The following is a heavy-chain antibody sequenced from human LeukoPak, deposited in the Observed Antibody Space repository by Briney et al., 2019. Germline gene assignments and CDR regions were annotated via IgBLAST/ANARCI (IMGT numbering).Heavy chain of an antibody. CDR1: GGSTSSSSDY. V-gene: IGHV4-39*01. CDR2: IHYTGIT. CDR3: VRIAADHPKNYFHYGMDV. D-gene: IGHD6-25*01. Sequence: PSETLSLTCTVSGGSTSSSSDYWGWVRQPPGRGLEWIGRIHYTGITYYNPTLESRLTISVDTSKNQFSLKLSSVTAADTAVFYCVRIAADHPKNYFHYGMDVWGQGTTVTVSS. J-gene: IGHJ6*02.